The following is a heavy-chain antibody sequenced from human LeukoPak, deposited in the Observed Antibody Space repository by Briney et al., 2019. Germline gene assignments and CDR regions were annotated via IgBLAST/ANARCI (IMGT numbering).Heavy chain of an antibody. CDR3: AKEHMAAAVYYFDY. V-gene: IGHV3-23*01. Sequence: GGSLRLSCAASGFTFSNYAMSWVRQAPRMGLEWVSSINPSSGSTYYADSVKGRFTISGDNSKNTLYLQMNSLRAEDTAVYYCAKEHMAAAVYYFDYWGQGTLVTVSS. CDR1: GFTFSNYA. CDR2: INPSSGST. J-gene: IGHJ4*02. D-gene: IGHD6-13*01.